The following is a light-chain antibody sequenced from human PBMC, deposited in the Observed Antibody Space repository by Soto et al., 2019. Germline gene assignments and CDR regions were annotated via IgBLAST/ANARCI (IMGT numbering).Light chain of an antibody. CDR1: SSNIGSNT. V-gene: IGLV1-44*01. CDR2: SNN. CDR3: AAWDDSLNGLYV. J-gene: IGLJ1*01. Sequence: HSLRSPSSSGSGTPGQRFTISCSANSSNIGSNTVNWYQQLPGTAPKLLIHSNNQRPSGVPDRFSVSKYGTSASLAISGLQSEDEDDYYCAAWDDSLNGLYVFGTGTKVTVL.